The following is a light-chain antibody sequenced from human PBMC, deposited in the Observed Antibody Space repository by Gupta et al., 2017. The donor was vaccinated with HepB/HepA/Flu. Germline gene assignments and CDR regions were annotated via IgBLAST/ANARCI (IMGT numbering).Light chain of an antibody. CDR2: LYN. Sequence: QSVLTQPPSVSGAPGQRVTISCTAGSSNIGEGYDLHWYQQLPGTAPKLLIHLYNIRPSGVPDRFSGSKSDTSASLAITGLQAEDEGDYYCQSYDNRLSVWVFGGGTKLTVL. J-gene: IGLJ2*01. V-gene: IGLV1-40*01. CDR1: SSNIGEGYD. CDR3: QSYDNRLSVWV.